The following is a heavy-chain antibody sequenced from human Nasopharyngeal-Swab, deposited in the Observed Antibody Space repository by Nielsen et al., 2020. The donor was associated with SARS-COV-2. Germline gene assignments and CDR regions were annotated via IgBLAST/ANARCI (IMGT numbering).Heavy chain of an antibody. CDR3: ARTDTAMVSY. V-gene: IGHV1-18*01. CDR1: GGTFSSYA. D-gene: IGHD5-18*01. CDR2: ISAYNGNT. Sequence: ASVKVSCKASGGTFSSYAISWVRQAPGQGLEWMGWISAYNGNTNYAQKLQGRVTMTTDTSTSTAYMELRSLRSDDTAVYYCARTDTAMVSYWGQGTLVTVSS. J-gene: IGHJ4*02.